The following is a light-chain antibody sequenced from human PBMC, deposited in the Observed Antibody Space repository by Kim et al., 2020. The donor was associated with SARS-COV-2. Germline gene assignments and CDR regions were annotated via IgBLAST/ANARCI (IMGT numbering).Light chain of an antibody. Sequence: AAGKAATVTCGANNIGNKYVHWYQQKPGQAPVLVIYSNTDRSSGIPERFSGSNSGNTATLTITRVEAGDEADYYCQVWDVTSDHHVFGTGTKVTVL. CDR2: SNT. J-gene: IGLJ1*01. CDR1: NIGNKY. V-gene: IGLV3-21*04. CDR3: QVWDVTSDHHV.